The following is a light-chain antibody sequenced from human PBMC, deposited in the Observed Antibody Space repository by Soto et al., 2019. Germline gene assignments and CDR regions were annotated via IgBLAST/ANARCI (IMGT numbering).Light chain of an antibody. CDR1: QSISSG. CDR2: DAS. V-gene: IGKV1-5*01. J-gene: IGKJ4*01. CDR3: QQSLSTLLT. Sequence: DIQMNQSPSTLSASLGDRVTITCRASQSISSGLAWYQQKPGKAPKVLIYDASSLQSGVPSRFSGSGSGTEFTLTISSLQPEDVATYYCQQSLSTLLTFGGGTKVDI.